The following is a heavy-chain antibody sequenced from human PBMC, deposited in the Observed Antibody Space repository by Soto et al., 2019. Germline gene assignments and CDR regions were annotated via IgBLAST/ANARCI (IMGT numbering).Heavy chain of an antibody. Sequence: SETLSLTCTVSGGSLSSYYWTWIRQPPGKGLEWIGYVYYSGNTNYNPSLKSRVTISVDTSKNQFSLKLGSVTAADTAVYYCAKLTWADYGGIFDPWGQGTLVTVSS. CDR1: GGSLSSYY. CDR3: AKLTWADYGGIFDP. J-gene: IGHJ5*02. CDR2: VYYSGNT. D-gene: IGHD4-17*01. V-gene: IGHV4-59*01.